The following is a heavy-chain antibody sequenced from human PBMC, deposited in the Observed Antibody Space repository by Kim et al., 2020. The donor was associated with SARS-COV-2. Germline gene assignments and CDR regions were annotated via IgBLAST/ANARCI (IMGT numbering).Heavy chain of an antibody. CDR2: INPSGGST. D-gene: IGHD1-26*01. CDR3: ARGKGGVGAKFSAFDI. V-gene: IGHV1-46*01. J-gene: IGHJ3*02. CDR1: GYTFTSYY. Sequence: ASVKVSCKASGYTFTSYYMHWVRQAPGQGLEWMGIINPSGGSTSYAQKFQGRVTMTRDTSTSTVYMELSSLRSEDTAVYYCARGKGGVGAKFSAFDIWGQGTMVTVSS.